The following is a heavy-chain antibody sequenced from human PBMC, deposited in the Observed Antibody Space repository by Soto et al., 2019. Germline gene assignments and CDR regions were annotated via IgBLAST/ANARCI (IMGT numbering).Heavy chain of an antibody. J-gene: IGHJ4*02. CDR3: ARDAEGGYSYGPLDY. CDR2: IWYDGSNK. Sequence: GGSLRLSCASSGFTFSSYGMHWVRQAPGKGLEWVAVIWYDGSNKYYADSVKGRFTISRDNSKNTLYLQMNSLRAEDTAVYYCARDAEGGYSYGPLDYWGQGTLVTVSS. V-gene: IGHV3-33*01. D-gene: IGHD5-18*01. CDR1: GFTFSSYG.